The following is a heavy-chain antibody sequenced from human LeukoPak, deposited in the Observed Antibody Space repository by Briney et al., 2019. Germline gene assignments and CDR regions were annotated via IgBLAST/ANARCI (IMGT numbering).Heavy chain of an antibody. V-gene: IGHV1-46*01. D-gene: IGHD3-3*01. J-gene: IGHJ4*02. CDR3: ARASKRVFGVVINPDFDY. CDR1: GYTFTSYY. CDR2: INPSGGST. Sequence: ASVKVSCKASGYTFTSYYMHWVRQAPGQGLEWMGIINPSGGSTSYAQKFQGRVTVTRDTSTSTVYMELSSLRSEDTAVYYCARASKRVFGVVINPDFDYWGQGTLVTVSS.